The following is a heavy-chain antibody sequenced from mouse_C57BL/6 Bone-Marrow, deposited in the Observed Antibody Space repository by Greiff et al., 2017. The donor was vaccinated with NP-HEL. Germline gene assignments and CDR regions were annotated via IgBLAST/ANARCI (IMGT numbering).Heavy chain of an antibody. Sequence: QVHVKQSGAELARPGASVKLSCKASGYTFTSYGISWVKQSTGQGLEWIGEIYPRSGNTYYNEKFKGKATLTADKSSSTAYMELRSLTSEDSAVYFCARAGLLDWYFDVWGTGTTVTVSS. CDR1: GYTFTSYG. CDR3: ARAGLLDWYFDV. CDR2: IYPRSGNT. J-gene: IGHJ1*03. D-gene: IGHD1-1*01. V-gene: IGHV1-81*01.